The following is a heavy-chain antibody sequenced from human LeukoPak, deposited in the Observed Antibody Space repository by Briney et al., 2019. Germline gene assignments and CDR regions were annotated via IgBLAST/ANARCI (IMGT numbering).Heavy chain of an antibody. CDR3: ARSSERKYYFDY. Sequence: GGSLRLSCAASGFTFSSYGMHWVRRAPGKGLEWVAVISYDGSNKYYADSVKGRFTISRDNSKNTLYLQMNSLRAEDTAVYYCARSSERKYYFDYWGQGTLVTVSS. V-gene: IGHV3-30*03. J-gene: IGHJ4*02. D-gene: IGHD3-22*01. CDR1: GFTFSSYG. CDR2: ISYDGSNK.